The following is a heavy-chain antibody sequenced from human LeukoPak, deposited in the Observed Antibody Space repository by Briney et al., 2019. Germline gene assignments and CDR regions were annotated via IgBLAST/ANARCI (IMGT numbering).Heavy chain of an antibody. CDR3: ARASSARPAFDI. J-gene: IGHJ3*02. CDR1: GFTVSSNY. D-gene: IGHD6-6*01. CDR2: IYSGGST. V-gene: IGHV3-53*01. Sequence: GGSLRLSCAASGFTVSSNYMSWVRQAPGKGLEWVSVIYSGGSTYYADSVKGRFTISRDNSKNTLYLQMNSLRAEDTAVYYCARASSARPAFDIWGQGTMVTVSS.